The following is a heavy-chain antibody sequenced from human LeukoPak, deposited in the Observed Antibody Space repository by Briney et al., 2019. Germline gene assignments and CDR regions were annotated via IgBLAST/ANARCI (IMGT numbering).Heavy chain of an antibody. CDR2: ISSSSSTI. CDR3: AGSEVVAATGDFDY. CDR1: GFTLSSYS. Sequence: GGSLRPSCAASGFTLSSYSMNWVRQAPGKGLEWVSYISSSSSTIYYADSVKGRFTISRDNAKNSLYLQMNSLRAEDTAVYYCAGSEVVAATGDFDYWGQGTLVTVSS. J-gene: IGHJ4*02. D-gene: IGHD2-15*01. V-gene: IGHV3-48*01.